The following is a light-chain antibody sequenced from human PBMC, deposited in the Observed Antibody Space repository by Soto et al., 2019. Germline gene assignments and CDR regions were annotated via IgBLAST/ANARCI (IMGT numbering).Light chain of an antibody. CDR3: SSYACRNNLV. CDR1: SSDVGGYNY. Sequence: QSVLTQPPSASGSPGQSVTISCTGTSSDVGGYNYVSWYQQHPGKAPKLMIYEVSKRPSGVPDRFSGSKSGNTASLTVSGLQAEDEADYYCSSYACRNNLVFGGGTKLTVL. CDR2: EVS. J-gene: IGLJ2*01. V-gene: IGLV2-8*01.